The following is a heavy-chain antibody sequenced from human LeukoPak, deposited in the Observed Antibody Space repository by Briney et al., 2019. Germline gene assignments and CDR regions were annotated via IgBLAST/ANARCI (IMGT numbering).Heavy chain of an antibody. CDR2: IYYSGST. V-gene: IGHV4-59*01. CDR1: GGSISSYY. CDR3: ARADFWSGYGQVPFDY. Sequence: SETLSLTCTVSGGSISSYYWSWIRQPPGKGLEWIRYIYYSGSTNYNPSLKSRVTISVDTSKNQFSLRLSSVTAADTAVYYCARADFWSGYGQVPFDYWGQGTLVTVSS. J-gene: IGHJ4*02. D-gene: IGHD3-3*01.